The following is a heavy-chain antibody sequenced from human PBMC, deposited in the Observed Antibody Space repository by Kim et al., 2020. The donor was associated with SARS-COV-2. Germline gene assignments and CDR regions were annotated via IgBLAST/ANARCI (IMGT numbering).Heavy chain of an antibody. Sequence: NYAQKLQGRVTMTTDTSTSTAYMELRSLRSDDTAVYYCAREDWSATPLTHWGQGTLVTVSS. CDR3: AREDWSATPLTH. J-gene: IGHJ4*02. V-gene: IGHV1-18*01. D-gene: IGHD3-3*01.